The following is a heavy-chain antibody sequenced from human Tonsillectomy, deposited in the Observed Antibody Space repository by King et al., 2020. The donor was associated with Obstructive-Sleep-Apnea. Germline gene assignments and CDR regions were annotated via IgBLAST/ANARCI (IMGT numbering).Heavy chain of an antibody. CDR2: ISGSGGST. J-gene: IGHJ4*02. CDR1: GFTFSSYA. D-gene: IGHD3-22*01. CDR3: AKDRIKGYYDSSGYYGVDY. Sequence: VQLVESGGGLVQPGGSLRLSCAASGFTFSSYAMSWVRQAPGKGLEWVSAISGSGGSTYYADSVEGRFTISRDNSKNTLYLQMNSLRAEDTAVYYCAKDRIKGYYDSSGYYGVDYWGQGTLVTVSS. V-gene: IGHV3-23*04.